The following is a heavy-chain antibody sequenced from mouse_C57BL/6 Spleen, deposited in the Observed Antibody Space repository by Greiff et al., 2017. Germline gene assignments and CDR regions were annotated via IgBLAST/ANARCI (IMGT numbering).Heavy chain of an antibody. CDR1: GFNIKDYY. CDR2: IDPEDGET. J-gene: IGHJ3*01. CDR3: AKGVYSNYAWFAY. Sequence: EVQLVESGAELVKPGASVKLSCTASGFNIKDYYMHWVKQRTEQGLEWIGRIDPEDGETKYAPKFQGKATITADTSSNPAYLQLSSLTSEDTAVYYCAKGVYSNYAWFAYWGQGTLVTVSA. V-gene: IGHV14-2*01. D-gene: IGHD2-5*01.